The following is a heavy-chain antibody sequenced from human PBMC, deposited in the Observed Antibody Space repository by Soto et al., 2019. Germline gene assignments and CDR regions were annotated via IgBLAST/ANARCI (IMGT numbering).Heavy chain of an antibody. CDR2: IYWDDDK. Sequence: GSGPTLVNPTQTLTLTCTFSGFSLSTSGVGVGWIRQPPGKALEWLALIYWDDDKRYSPSLKSRLTITKDTSKNQVVLTMTNMDPVDTATYYCAHSRSWGRTIFGVVIIYYFDYWGQGTLVTVSS. J-gene: IGHJ4*02. D-gene: IGHD3-3*01. V-gene: IGHV2-5*02. CDR1: GFSLSTSGVG. CDR3: AHSRSWGRTIFGVVIIYYFDY.